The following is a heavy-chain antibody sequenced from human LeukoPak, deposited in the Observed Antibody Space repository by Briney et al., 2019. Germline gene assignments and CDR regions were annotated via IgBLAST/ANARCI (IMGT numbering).Heavy chain of an antibody. CDR2: IYTSGST. Sequence: SQTLSLTCTVSGGSISSGSYYWSWIRQPAGKGLEWIGRIYTSGSTNYNPSLKSRVTISVDTSKNQFSLKLNSVTAADTAVYYCARGTVNYGYYFDYWGQGTLVTVSS. CDR1: GGSISSGSYY. D-gene: IGHD3-16*01. V-gene: IGHV4-61*02. J-gene: IGHJ4*02. CDR3: ARGTVNYGYYFDY.